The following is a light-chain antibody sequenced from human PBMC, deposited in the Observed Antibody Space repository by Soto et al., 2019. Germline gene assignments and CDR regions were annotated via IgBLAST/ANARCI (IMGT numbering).Light chain of an antibody. CDR2: AAS. CDR3: QQLNSYPIT. CDR1: HGISRY. V-gene: IGKV1-9*01. J-gene: IGKJ5*01. Sequence: DIHMTQSPSSLSASIGDIVTITFRASHGISRYLAWYQQKPGKSPNLLIYAASTLQSGVPSRFSGSGSGTEFTLTISSLQPEDFATYYCQQLNSYPITFGQGTRLEIK.